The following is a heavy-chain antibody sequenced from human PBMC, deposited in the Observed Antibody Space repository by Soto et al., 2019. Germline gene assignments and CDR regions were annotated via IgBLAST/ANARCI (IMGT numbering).Heavy chain of an antibody. V-gene: IGHV1-18*04. Sequence: ASVKVSCKASGYTFSNFGINWVRQAPGQGLEWMGWITPYNGNANYAQKHQDRLTITTDASTNTAYLELRSLRSDDTAVYFCARARMYSGAYHDYWGQGTLVTVSS. CDR2: ITPYNGNA. D-gene: IGHD1-26*01. CDR1: GYTFSNFG. CDR3: ARARMYSGAYHDY. J-gene: IGHJ4*02.